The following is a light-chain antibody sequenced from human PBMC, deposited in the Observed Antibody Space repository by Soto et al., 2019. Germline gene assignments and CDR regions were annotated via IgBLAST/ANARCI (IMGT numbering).Light chain of an antibody. CDR1: QSVSSN. CDR2: CAS. Sequence: VRTHSQATLSXXTGEXATLSCSASQSVSSNLTLYQQKPCQCPQILIYCASTRATCIPPRLRGSGYGTEFTLTIGIMHSGDFELYYFDRLSTFAQRRR. CDR3: DRLST. J-gene: IGKJ5*01. V-gene: IGKV3-15*01.